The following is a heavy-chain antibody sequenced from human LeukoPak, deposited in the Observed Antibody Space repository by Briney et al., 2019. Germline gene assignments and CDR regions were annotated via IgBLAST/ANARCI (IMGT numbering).Heavy chain of an antibody. V-gene: IGHV1-46*01. CDR1: GYTFTSYY. D-gene: IGHD2-2*01. CDR3: ATLGYCSSTSCLGLPYFDY. Sequence: ASVKVSCKASGYTFTSYYMHWVRQAPGQGLEWMGIINPSGGSTSYAQKFQGRVTMTRDTSTSTVYMELSSLRSEDTAVYYCATLGYCSSTSCLGLPYFDYWGQGTLVTVSS. CDR2: INPSGGST. J-gene: IGHJ4*02.